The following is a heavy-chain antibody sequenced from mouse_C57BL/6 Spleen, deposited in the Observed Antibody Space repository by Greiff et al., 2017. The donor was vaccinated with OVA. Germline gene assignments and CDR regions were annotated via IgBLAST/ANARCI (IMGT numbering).Heavy chain of an antibody. CDR3: IYDGYYDRGYFDY. J-gene: IGHJ2*01. CDR1: GYTFTSYW. V-gene: IGHV1-5*01. CDR2: IYPGNSDT. Sequence: DVQLQESGTVLARPGASVKMSCKTSGYTFTSYWMHWVKQRPGQGLEWIGAIYPGNSDTSYNQKFKGKAKLTAVTSASTAYMELSSLTNEDSAVYYCIYDGYYDRGYFDYWGQGTTLTVSS. D-gene: IGHD2-3*01.